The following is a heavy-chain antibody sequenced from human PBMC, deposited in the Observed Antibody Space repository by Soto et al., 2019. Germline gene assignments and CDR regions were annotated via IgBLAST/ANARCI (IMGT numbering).Heavy chain of an antibody. J-gene: IGHJ4*02. Sequence: QVQLVQSGAEVKKPGSSVKVSCKASGGTFSSYAISWVRQAPGQGLEWMGGIIPIFGTANYAQKFQGRVTITADESTSTAYMELSSLRSEDTAVYYCARRGPSIAAAGSGDYFDYWGQGTLVTVSS. D-gene: IGHD6-13*01. V-gene: IGHV1-69*01. CDR1: GGTFSSYA. CDR2: IIPIFGTA. CDR3: ARRGPSIAAAGSGDYFDY.